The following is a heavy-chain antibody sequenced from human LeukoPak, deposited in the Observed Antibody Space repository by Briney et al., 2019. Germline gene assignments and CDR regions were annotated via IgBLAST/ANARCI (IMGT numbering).Heavy chain of an antibody. CDR3: ARDQGIGYCSGGSCPYGMDV. J-gene: IGHJ6*02. CDR2: ISSSSSYI. D-gene: IGHD2-15*01. Sequence: GGSLRLSCAASGFIFNNYNMNWVRQAPGKGLEWVSLISSSSSYIYYADSVRGRSTISRDNAKNSLYLQMNSLRAEDTAVYYCARDQGIGYCSGGSCPYGMDVWGQGTTVTVSS. CDR1: GFIFNNYN. V-gene: IGHV3-21*05.